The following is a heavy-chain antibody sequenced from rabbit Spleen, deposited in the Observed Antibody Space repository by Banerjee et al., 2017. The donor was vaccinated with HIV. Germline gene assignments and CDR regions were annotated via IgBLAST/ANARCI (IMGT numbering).Heavy chain of an antibody. CDR3: ARDLDGVISWNFGW. V-gene: IGHV1S45*01. CDR1: GFSFSNKAV. D-gene: IGHD1-1*01. CDR2: INAITGKA. J-gene: IGHJ3*01. Sequence: QEQLVESGGGLVQPGGSLKLSCTASGFSFSNKAVMCWVRQAPGKGLEWIACINAITGKAVYANGAKGRFTFIKSSSTTVTLKMTRLTAADTATYFGARDLDGVISWNFGWWGQGTLV.